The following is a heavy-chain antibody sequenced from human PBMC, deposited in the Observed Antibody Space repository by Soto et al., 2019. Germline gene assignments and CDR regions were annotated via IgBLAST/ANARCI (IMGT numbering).Heavy chain of an antibody. J-gene: IGHJ5*02. V-gene: IGHV4-59*01. Sequence: SETLSLTCTVSGGSISSYYWTWIRQPPGKGLEWIGYIYYTGSTNYNPSLKSRVAISLDTSKNQFSLRLSSVTAADTAVYYCVRDRWFDPWGQGTLVTVSS. CDR2: IYYTGST. CDR1: GGSISSYY. CDR3: VRDRWFDP.